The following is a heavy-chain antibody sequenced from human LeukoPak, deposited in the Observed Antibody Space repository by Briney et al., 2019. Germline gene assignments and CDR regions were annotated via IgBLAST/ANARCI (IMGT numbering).Heavy chain of an antibody. CDR3: ARRSGGSFDY. V-gene: IGHV4-34*01. CDR2: INHSGST. CDR1: GGSFSGYY. J-gene: IGHJ4*02. D-gene: IGHD2-15*01. Sequence: SETLSLTCAVYGGSFSGYYWSWIRQPPGKGLEWIGEINHSGSTNYNPSLKSRVTISVDTSKNQLSLKLSSVTAADTAVYYCARRSGGSFDYWGQGTLVTVSS.